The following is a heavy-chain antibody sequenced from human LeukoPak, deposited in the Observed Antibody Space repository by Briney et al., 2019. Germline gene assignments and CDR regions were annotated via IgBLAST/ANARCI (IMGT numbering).Heavy chain of an antibody. CDR2: ITNSGDTI. Sequence: PGGSLRLSCAASGFTFSDYYMSWIRQVPGKGLEWVSYITNSGDTIYYADSVKGRFTISRDIPENSVYLQMNSLRAEDTAVYYCAREGGNWGEGYFDYWGQGTLVTVSS. D-gene: IGHD7-27*01. V-gene: IGHV3-11*01. CDR1: GFTFSDYY. CDR3: AREGGNWGEGYFDY. J-gene: IGHJ4*02.